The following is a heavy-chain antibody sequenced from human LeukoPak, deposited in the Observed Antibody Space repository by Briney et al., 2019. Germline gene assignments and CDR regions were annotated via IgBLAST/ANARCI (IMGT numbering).Heavy chain of an antibody. CDR1: GFTFSSYS. CDR3: AKGHIVVVTAIFFDY. V-gene: IGHV3-21*01. D-gene: IGHD2-21*02. CDR2: IGSSSSYI. Sequence: GGSLRLSCAASGFTFSSYSMNWVRQAPGKGLEWVSSIGSSSSYIYYADSVKGRFTISRDNAKNSLYLQMNSLRAEDTAVYYCAKGHIVVVTAIFFDYWGQGTLVTVSS. J-gene: IGHJ4*02.